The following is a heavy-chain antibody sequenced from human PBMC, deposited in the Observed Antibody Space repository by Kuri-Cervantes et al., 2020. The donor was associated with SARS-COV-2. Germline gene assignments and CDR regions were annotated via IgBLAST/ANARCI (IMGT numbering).Heavy chain of an antibody. D-gene: IGHD2-15*01. CDR3: AVAATFSLRNYYYYGMDV. V-gene: IGHV1-69*10. CDR1: EDTFSRYA. Sequence: SVKVSCKASEDTFSRYAMSWVRQAPGQGLEWMGGIIPILGIANYAQKFQGRVTITADKSTSTAYMELSSLRSEDTAVYYCAVAATFSLRNYYYYGMDVWGQGTTVTVSS. CDR2: IIPILGIA. J-gene: IGHJ6*02.